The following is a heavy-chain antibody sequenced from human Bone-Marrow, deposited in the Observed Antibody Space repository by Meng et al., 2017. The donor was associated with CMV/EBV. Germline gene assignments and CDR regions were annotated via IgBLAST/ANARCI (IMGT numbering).Heavy chain of an antibody. V-gene: IGHV3-66*01. CDR2: SYNEDQT. D-gene: IGHD5-12*01. CDR3: ARGAMWLRSIDY. Sequence: GGSLRLSCAASGFSVSSDYVSWVRQAPGKGLEWVSISYNEDQTYYADSVTGRFTISRDNAKNSLYLQMNSLRAEDTAVYYCARGAMWLRSIDYWGPGTLVTVSS. CDR1: GFSVSSDY. J-gene: IGHJ4*02.